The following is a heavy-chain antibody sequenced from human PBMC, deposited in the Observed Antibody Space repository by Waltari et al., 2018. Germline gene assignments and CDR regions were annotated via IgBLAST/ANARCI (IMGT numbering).Heavy chain of an antibody. D-gene: IGHD3-10*01. CDR2: IKQDGSEK. Sequence: EVQLVESGGGLVQPGGSLRLSCAASGFTFSTHWMSWVRKAPGKGLEWVANIKQDGSEKYYVDSVKGRFTISRDNAKNSLYLQMNSLRAEDTAIYYCAGYYYGSGSPADYWGQGTLVTVSS. V-gene: IGHV3-7*01. J-gene: IGHJ4*02. CDR1: GFTFSTHW. CDR3: AGYYYGSGSPADY.